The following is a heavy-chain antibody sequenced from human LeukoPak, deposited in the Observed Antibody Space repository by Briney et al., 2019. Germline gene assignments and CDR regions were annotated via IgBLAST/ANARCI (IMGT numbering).Heavy chain of an antibody. J-gene: IGHJ4*02. Sequence: GGSLRLSCAASGFTFDDYYMTWVRQAPGKGLEWVSYISNSGRTIYYADSVKGRFTISRDNAKNSLYLQMNSLRAEDTAVYYCVRNIIGSGSLWGQGTLVTVSS. V-gene: IGHV3-11*04. CDR3: VRNIIGSGSL. D-gene: IGHD3-10*01. CDR2: ISNSGRTI. CDR1: GFTFDDYY.